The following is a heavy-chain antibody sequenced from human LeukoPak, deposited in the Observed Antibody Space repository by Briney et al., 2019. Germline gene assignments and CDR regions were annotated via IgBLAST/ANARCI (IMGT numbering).Heavy chain of an antibody. CDR1: GFTFSKYW. CDR3: ARSPRSYYDSSGYHRVWWYFDL. Sequence: PGGSLRLSCAASGFTFSKYWMSWVRQPPGKGLEWVANIKQDGSEKYYVDSVKGRFTISRDNAKNSLYLQMSSLRAEDSAVYYCARSPRSYYDSSGYHRVWWYFDLWGRGTLVTVSS. CDR2: IKQDGSEK. D-gene: IGHD3-22*01. J-gene: IGHJ2*01. V-gene: IGHV3-7*01.